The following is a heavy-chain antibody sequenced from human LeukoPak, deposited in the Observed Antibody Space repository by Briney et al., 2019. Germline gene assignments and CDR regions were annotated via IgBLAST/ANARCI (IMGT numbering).Heavy chain of an antibody. CDR3: ATVGMYSSGWYYFDY. CDR1: GYTLTELS. Sequence: ASVKVSCKVSGYTLTELSMHWVRQAPGKGLEWMGGFDPEDGETIYAQKFQGRVTMTEDTSTDTAYMELSSLRSEDTAVYYCATVGMYSSGWYYFDYWGQGTLVTVSS. V-gene: IGHV1-24*01. D-gene: IGHD6-13*01. J-gene: IGHJ4*02. CDR2: FDPEDGET.